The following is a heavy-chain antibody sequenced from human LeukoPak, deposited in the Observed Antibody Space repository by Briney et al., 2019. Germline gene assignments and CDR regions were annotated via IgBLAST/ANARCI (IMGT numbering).Heavy chain of an antibody. V-gene: IGHV4-61*01. CDR1: GGSISSSSYY. J-gene: IGHJ3*02. Sequence: SETLSLTCTVSGGSISSSSYYWGWIRQPPGKGLEWIGYIYYSGSTNYNPSLKSRVTISVDTSKNQFSLKLSSVTAADTAVYYCARDESAFDIWGQGTMVTVSS. CDR3: ARDESAFDI. CDR2: IYYSGST.